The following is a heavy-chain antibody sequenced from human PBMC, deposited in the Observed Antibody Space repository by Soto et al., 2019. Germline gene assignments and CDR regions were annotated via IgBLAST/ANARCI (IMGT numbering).Heavy chain of an antibody. V-gene: IGHV3-23*01. CDR2: ISGSGTVT. J-gene: IGHJ4*02. Sequence: GGSQRLSSATSGFTFSTCARSWVRQAPGKGLEWVSIISGSGTVTFYADSVKGRFSISRDSSKNTLFLQMNSLRAEDTAVYYCAKHSSGSYRPFDHWGQGALATVSS. CDR1: GFTFSTCA. D-gene: IGHD3-22*01. CDR3: AKHSSGSYRPFDH.